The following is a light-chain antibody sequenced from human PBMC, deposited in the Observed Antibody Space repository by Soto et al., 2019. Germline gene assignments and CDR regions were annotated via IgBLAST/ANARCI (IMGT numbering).Light chain of an antibody. Sequence: EIVLTQSPATLSLSPGEGATLSYRASQRVSSYLAWYQKKPGQAPRLLIYDASNRATGIPARFSGRGSGTDFTLTISSLEPEDSAVYYCQQRSNWPLTFGGGTKVEIK. CDR2: DAS. J-gene: IGKJ4*01. CDR3: QQRSNWPLT. V-gene: IGKV3-11*01. CDR1: QRVSSY.